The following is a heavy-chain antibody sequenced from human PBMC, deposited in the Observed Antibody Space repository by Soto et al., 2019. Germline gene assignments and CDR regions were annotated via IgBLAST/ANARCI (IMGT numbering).Heavy chain of an antibody. V-gene: IGHV1-18*04. J-gene: IGHJ4*02. Sequence: ASVKVSCKASGYTFTSYGISWVRQAPGQGLEWMGWISAYNGNTNYAQKLQGRVTMTTDTSTSTAYMELRSLRSDDTAVYYCARGQPGYSSSWSKDDFDYWVRGSLVTVSS. D-gene: IGHD6-13*01. CDR2: ISAYNGNT. CDR1: GYTFTSYG. CDR3: ARGQPGYSSSWSKDDFDY.